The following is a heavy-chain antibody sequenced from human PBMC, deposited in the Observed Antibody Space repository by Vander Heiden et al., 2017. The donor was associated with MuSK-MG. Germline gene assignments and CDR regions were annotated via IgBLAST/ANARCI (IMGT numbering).Heavy chain of an antibody. CDR2: ILHGGST. J-gene: IGHJ4*02. V-gene: IGHV4-39*01. Sequence: QLPLQASGPGLVKPSDTLSLTCIVSGGSISSSNYYWGWIRQPPGKGLEWIGSILHGGSTYYNPSLKSRVTISVDTSKNQFSLKLSSVTAADTAVYYCARLDYYSGSGSPDYWGQGILVTVSS. CDR1: GGSISSSNYY. D-gene: IGHD3-10*01. CDR3: ARLDYYSGSGSPDY.